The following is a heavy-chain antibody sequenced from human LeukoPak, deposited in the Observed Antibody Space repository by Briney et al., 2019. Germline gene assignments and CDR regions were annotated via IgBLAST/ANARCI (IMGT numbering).Heavy chain of an antibody. CDR3: ARHLRFLEWLFDH. D-gene: IGHD3-3*01. CDR2: IYTSGST. Sequence: PSETLSLTCTVSGGSISSYYWSWIRQPPGKGLEWIGYIYTSGSTNYNPSLKSRVTISVDTSKNQFSLKLSSVTAADTAVYYCARHLRFLEWLFDHWGQGTLVTVSS. J-gene: IGHJ5*02. V-gene: IGHV4-4*09. CDR1: GGSISSYY.